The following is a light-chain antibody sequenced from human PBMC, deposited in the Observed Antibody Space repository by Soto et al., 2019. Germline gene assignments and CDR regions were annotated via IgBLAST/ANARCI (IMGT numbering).Light chain of an antibody. CDR1: QGFSSY. Sequence: DIQMTQSPSSLSASVGDRVTITCRASQGFSSYLAWYQQKPGKVPKLLIYAASTLQSGVPSRFSGSGSGTDFTLTISSLQPEDVATYYCHKYNSAPLTFGGGTKVEIK. CDR3: HKYNSAPLT. CDR2: AAS. V-gene: IGKV1-27*01. J-gene: IGKJ4*01.